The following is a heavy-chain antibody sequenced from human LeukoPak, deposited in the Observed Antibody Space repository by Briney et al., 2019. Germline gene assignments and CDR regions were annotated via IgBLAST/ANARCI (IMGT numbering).Heavy chain of an antibody. V-gene: IGHV5-51*01. Sequence: GESLKISCKGSGYSFTSYWIGWVRQMPGKGLEWMGIIYPGDSDTRYSPSFQGQVTISADKSISTAYLQWSSLRSEDTAVYYCARLHDRYYYDSSGYYFDYWGQGTLVTVSS. CDR1: GYSFTSYW. CDR2: IYPGDSDT. J-gene: IGHJ4*02. CDR3: ARLHDRYYYDSSGYYFDY. D-gene: IGHD3-22*01.